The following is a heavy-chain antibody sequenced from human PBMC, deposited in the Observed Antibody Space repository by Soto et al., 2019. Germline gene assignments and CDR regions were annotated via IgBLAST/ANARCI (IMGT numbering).Heavy chain of an antibody. J-gene: IGHJ6*02. V-gene: IGHV1-8*01. Sequence: QVQLVQSGAEVKKPGASVKVSCKASGYTFTSYDINWVRQATGQGLEWMGWRNPNSGNTGYAQKFQGRATMTRNTSISTAYMELSSLRSEDTAVYYCARVLNWASYYDFWSGYYNYYYYGMDVWGQGTTVTVSS. CDR1: GYTFTSYD. CDR3: ARVLNWASYYDFWSGYYNYYYYGMDV. D-gene: IGHD3-3*01. CDR2: RNPNSGNT.